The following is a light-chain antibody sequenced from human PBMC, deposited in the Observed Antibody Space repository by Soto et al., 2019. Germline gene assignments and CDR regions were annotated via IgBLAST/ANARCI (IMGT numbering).Light chain of an antibody. J-gene: IGKJ4*01. CDR1: QSFSSY. V-gene: IGKV3-11*01. CDR2: DAS. Sequence: EIVLTQSPATLSLSPGERATLSCGASQSFSSYLAWYQQNPCQAPRLLMYDASNRATGIPARFSGSGSGTDFTLTISSLEPEDFAVYYCQKRSNWPPTFGGGTTVEIK. CDR3: QKRSNWPPT.